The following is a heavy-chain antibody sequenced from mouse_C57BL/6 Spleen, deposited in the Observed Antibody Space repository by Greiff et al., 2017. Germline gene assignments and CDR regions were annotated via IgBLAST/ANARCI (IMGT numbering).Heavy chain of an antibody. CDR3: ASYYDGYYVDYWYFDV. J-gene: IGHJ1*03. D-gene: IGHD2-3*01. CDR2: IYPRDGST. Sequence: QVQLQQSDAELVKPGASVKISCKVSGYTFTDHTIHWMKQRPEQGLEWIGYIYPRDGSTKYNEKFKGKATLTADKSSSTAYMQLNSLTSEDSAVYFCASYYDGYYVDYWYFDVWGTGTTVTVSS. V-gene: IGHV1-78*01. CDR1: GYTFTDHT.